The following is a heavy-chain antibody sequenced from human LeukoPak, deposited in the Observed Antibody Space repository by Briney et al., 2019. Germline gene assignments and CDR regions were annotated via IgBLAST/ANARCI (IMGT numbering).Heavy chain of an antibody. CDR1: GYTFTSYY. D-gene: IGHD3-10*01. V-gene: IGHV1-46*01. J-gene: IGHJ5*02. CDR2: INPSGGST. Sequence: ASVTVSCKASGYTFTSYYMHWVRQAPGQGLEWMGIINPSGGSTSYAQKFQGRVTMTRDMSTSTVYMELSSLRSEDTAVYYCAIFRSGNWFDPWGQGTLVTVSS. CDR3: AIFRSGNWFDP.